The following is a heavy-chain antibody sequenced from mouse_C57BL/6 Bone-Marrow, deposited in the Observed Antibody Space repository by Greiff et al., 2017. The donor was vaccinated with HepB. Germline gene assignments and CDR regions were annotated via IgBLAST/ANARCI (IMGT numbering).Heavy chain of an antibody. CDR2: IYPGNSDT. CDR1: GYTFTSYW. Sequence: VQLQQSGTVLARPGASVKMSCKTSGYTFTSYWMHWVKQRPGQGLEWIGAIYPGNSDTSYNQKFKGKAKLTAVTSASTAYMELSSLTNEDSAVYYCTRGKGDWFAYWGQGTLVTVSA. V-gene: IGHV1-5*01. J-gene: IGHJ3*01. CDR3: TRGKGDWFAY.